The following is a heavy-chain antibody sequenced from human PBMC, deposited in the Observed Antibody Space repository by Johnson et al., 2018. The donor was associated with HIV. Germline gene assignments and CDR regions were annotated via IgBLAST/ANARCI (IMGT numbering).Heavy chain of an antibody. V-gene: IGHV3-53*01. CDR2: IYSGGST. D-gene: IGHD6-13*01. CDR1: GFIVSNSY. CDR3: AKVWQQLAHDAFDI. J-gene: IGHJ3*02. Sequence: VQLVESGGGLIQPGGSLRLSCAASGFIVSNSYMSWVRQAPGKGLEWVSVIYSGGSTYYPDSVKGRFTISRDNAKNSLYLQMNSLRAEDTALYYCAKVWQQLAHDAFDIWGQGTMVTVSS.